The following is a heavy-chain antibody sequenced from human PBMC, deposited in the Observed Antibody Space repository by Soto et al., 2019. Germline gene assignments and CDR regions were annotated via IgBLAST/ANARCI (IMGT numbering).Heavy chain of an antibody. CDR1: GFTFSSYG. CDR3: AKSPYNWNGRGAFEI. V-gene: IGHV3-30*18. CDR2: ISYDGSNK. J-gene: IGHJ3*02. D-gene: IGHD1-20*01. Sequence: GGSLRLSCAASGFTFSSYGMHWVRQAPGKGLEWVAVISYDGSNKYYADSVKGRFTISRDNSKNTLYLQMNSLGAEDTAVYYCAKSPYNWNGRGAFEIWGQGTMVTVSS.